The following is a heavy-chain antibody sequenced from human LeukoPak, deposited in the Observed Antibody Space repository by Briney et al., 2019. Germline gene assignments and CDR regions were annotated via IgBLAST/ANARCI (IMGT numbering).Heavy chain of an antibody. CDR3: ARHLGYCSSTSCYWPIEWRVGYFDY. V-gene: IGHV4-59*08. D-gene: IGHD2-2*01. J-gene: IGHJ4*02. Sequence: SETLSLTCTVSGGSITNYYWSWIRQPPGKGLEWIGYIYYSGSTNYNPSLKSRVTISVDTSKNQFSLKLSSVTAADTAVYYCARHLGYCSSTSCYWPIEWRVGYFDYWGQGTLVTVSS. CDR1: GGSITNYY. CDR2: IYYSGST.